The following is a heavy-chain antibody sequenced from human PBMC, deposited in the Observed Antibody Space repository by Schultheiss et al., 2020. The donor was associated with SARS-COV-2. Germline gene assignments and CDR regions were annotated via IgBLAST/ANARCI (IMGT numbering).Heavy chain of an antibody. J-gene: IGHJ6*02. V-gene: IGHV3-23*01. CDR1: GFTFDDYG. D-gene: IGHD2-2*01. CDR3: AREDIVVVDGMDV. Sequence: GGSLRLSCAASGFTFDDYGMSWVRQAPGKGLEWVSTIGGSGGSTYYADSVKGRFTISRDNSKNTLYLQMNSLRAEDTAVYYCAREDIVVVDGMDVWGQGTTVTVSS. CDR2: IGGSGGST.